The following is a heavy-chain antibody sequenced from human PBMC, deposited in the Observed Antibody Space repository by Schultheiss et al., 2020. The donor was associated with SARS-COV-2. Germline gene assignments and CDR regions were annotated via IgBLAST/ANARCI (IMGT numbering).Heavy chain of an antibody. Sequence: GGSLRLSCAASGFTFSSYSMNWVRQAQGKGLEWVSSISSSSSYIYYADSVKGRFTISRDNAKNSLYLQMNSLRAEDTAVYYCARDWYDFWNPYYYYGMDVWGQGTTVTVSS. CDR1: GFTFSSYS. CDR3: ARDWYDFWNPYYYYGMDV. CDR2: ISSSSSYI. V-gene: IGHV3-21*01. D-gene: IGHD3-3*01. J-gene: IGHJ6*02.